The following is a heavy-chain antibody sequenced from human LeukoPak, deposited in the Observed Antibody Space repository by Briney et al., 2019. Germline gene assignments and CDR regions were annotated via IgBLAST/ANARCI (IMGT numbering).Heavy chain of an antibody. D-gene: IGHD3-9*01. Sequence: SGTLSLTCAVSGGTISSYDWSWIRQAPGKGLEWIGYIYYSGSTTYNASLESRGIIFVDTTTKQFSLKLSSGTGADTAVYYCARESFDVAFDIWGQGTMVTVSS. V-gene: IGHV4-59*01. J-gene: IGHJ3*02. CDR3: ARESFDVAFDI. CDR1: GGTISSYD. CDR2: IYYSGST.